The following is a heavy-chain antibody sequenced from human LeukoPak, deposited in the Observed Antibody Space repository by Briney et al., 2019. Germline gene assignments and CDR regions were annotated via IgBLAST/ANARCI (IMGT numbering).Heavy chain of an antibody. Sequence: ASVKVSCKVSGYTLTELSMHWVRQAPGQGLEWMGWINPNSGGTNYAQKFQGRVTMTRDTSISTAYMELSRLRSDDTAVYYCARESVFGVVIPYDYWGQGTLVTVSS. V-gene: IGHV1-2*02. J-gene: IGHJ4*02. CDR2: INPNSGGT. CDR3: ARESVFGVVIPYDY. D-gene: IGHD3-3*01. CDR1: GYTLTELS.